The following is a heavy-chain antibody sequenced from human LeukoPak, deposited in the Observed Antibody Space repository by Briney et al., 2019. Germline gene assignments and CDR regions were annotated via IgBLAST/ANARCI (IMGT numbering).Heavy chain of an antibody. D-gene: IGHD6-25*01. CDR3: ARAGPADEDAFDI. J-gene: IGHJ3*02. CDR2: IYSGGNT. CDR1: GFTVSNNY. V-gene: IGHV3-53*01. Sequence: GGSLRLSCAASGFTVSNNYMSWVRQAPGKGLEGVSVIYSGGNTYYADSVKGRFTISRDNSKNTLYLQMNSLRAEDTAVYYCARAGPADEDAFDIWGQGTMVTVSS.